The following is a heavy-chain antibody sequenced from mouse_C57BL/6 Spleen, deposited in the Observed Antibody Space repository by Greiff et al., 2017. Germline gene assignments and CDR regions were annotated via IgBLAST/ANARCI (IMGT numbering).Heavy chain of an antibody. CDR1: GYTFTSYW. D-gene: IGHD1-1*01. CDR2: IYPGSGST. J-gene: IGHJ3*01. Sequence: QVQLQQPGAELVKPGASVKMSCKASGYTFTSYWITWVKQRPGQGLEWIGDIYPGSGSTNYNEKFKSKATLTVDTSSSTAYMQLSSLTSEDSAVYYCAREAGSYYGSSPWFAYWGQGTLVTVSA. V-gene: IGHV1-55*01. CDR3: AREAGSYYGSSPWFAY.